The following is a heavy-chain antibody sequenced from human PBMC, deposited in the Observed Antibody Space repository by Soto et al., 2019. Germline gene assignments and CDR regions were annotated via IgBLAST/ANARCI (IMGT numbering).Heavy chain of an antibody. J-gene: IGHJ4*02. CDR1: GFTFSSYA. V-gene: IGHV3-23*01. CDR2: ISGSGGST. D-gene: IGHD2-15*01. Sequence: EVQLLESGGGLVQPGGSLRLSCAASGFTFSSYAMSWVRQAPGKGLEWVSAISGSGGSTYDADSVKGRFTISRDNSKNTLYLQMNSLRAEDTAVYYCAKDRLYCTGGSCYTSGNYWGQGTLVTVSS. CDR3: AKDRLYCTGGSCYTSGNY.